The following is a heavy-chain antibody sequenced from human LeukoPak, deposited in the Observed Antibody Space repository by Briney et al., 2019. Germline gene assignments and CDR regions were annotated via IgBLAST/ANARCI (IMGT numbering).Heavy chain of an antibody. CDR2: IFGSGGSP. CDR3: GKTTVGYSSGQKPAWPVDY. V-gene: IGHV3-23*01. D-gene: IGHD5-18*01. J-gene: IGHJ4*02. Sequence: PGGSLRLSCAASGFTFSGHSMTWVRQAPGKGLEWVAGIFGSGGSPHYADPVKGRFTISRDNSRNTVYLQINSLRAEDTAVYYCGKTTVGYSSGQKPAWPVDYWGQGTLVTVSS. CDR1: GFTFSGHS.